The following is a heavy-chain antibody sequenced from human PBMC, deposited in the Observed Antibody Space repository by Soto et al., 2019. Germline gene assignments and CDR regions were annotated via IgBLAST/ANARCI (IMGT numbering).Heavy chain of an antibody. CDR1: GGTFSKDA. V-gene: IGHV1-69*01. CDR2: LIPVFGSP. D-gene: IGHD1-1*01. J-gene: IGHJ6*02. Sequence: QVQLVQSGAEVKKPGSSVTVSCKTSGGTFSKDAINWVRQAPGQGLEWMGLLIPVFGSPIYAQKFQGRIRITAAESTSTAFMDLSRLRSEDTAVYYCTRVLGYAFEPGKTRYYAMDVWGQGTTVSVSS. CDR3: TRVLGYAFEPGKTRYYAMDV.